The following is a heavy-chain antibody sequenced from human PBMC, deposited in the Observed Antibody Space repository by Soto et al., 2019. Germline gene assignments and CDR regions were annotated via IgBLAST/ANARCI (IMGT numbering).Heavy chain of an antibody. J-gene: IGHJ4*02. Sequence: PSETLSLTCTVSGGSISSNYWSWIRQPPGKGLEWIGYIYYSGSTNYNPSLKSRVTISVDTSKNQFSLKLSSVTAADTAVYYCARASYDSSGYYFDYWGQGTLVTVSS. V-gene: IGHV4-59*01. D-gene: IGHD3-22*01. CDR2: IYYSGST. CDR3: ARASYDSSGYYFDY. CDR1: GGSISSNY.